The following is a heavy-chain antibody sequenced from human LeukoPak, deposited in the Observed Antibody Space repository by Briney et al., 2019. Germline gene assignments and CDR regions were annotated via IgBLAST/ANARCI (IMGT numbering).Heavy chain of an antibody. CDR2: IYYSGST. CDR3: ARLVCGGGSCPAEFDY. CDR1: GGTISSGGHY. V-gene: IGHV4-39*02. D-gene: IGHD2-15*01. Sequence: SETLSLTCIVSGGTISSGGHYWGWIRQPPGKGLEWIGSIYYSGSTYYNPSLNSRVTMFIDMSKNHFSLKMSSVTATDTAVYYCARLVCGGGSCPAEFDYWGQGTLVTVSS. J-gene: IGHJ4*02.